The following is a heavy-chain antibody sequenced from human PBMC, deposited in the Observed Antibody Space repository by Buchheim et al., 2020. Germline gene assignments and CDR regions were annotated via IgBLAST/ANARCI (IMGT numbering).Heavy chain of an antibody. D-gene: IGHD2-21*02. J-gene: IGHJ4*02. Sequence: QVQLQESGPGLVKPSETLSLTCTVSGGSISSYYWSWIRQPPGKGLEWIGYIYYSGSTNYNPSLKSRVTISVDTSKNQFSLKLSSVTAADTAVYYCARGAVVTALFDYWGQGTL. CDR3: ARGAVVTALFDY. CDR1: GGSISSYY. V-gene: IGHV4-59*01. CDR2: IYYSGST.